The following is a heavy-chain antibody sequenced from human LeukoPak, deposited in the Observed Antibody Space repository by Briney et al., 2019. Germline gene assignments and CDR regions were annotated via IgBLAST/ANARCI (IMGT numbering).Heavy chain of an antibody. D-gene: IGHD6-13*01. Sequence: PGGSLRLSCAASGFTFTSYAMSWVRQAPGKGLEWVSGLSGSGGSTYYADSVKGRFTISRDISKNTLYLQMNSLRAEDTAVYYCAKETDRWQQLSPFDYWGQGTLVTVSS. CDR2: LSGSGGST. V-gene: IGHV3-23*01. CDR1: GFTFTSYA. J-gene: IGHJ4*02. CDR3: AKETDRWQQLSPFDY.